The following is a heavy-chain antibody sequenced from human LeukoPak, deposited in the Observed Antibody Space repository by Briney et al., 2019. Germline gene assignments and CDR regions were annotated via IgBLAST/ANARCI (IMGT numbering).Heavy chain of an antibody. CDR2: ISRSSSYI. CDR3: ARDDRDGYNYYFDY. CDR1: GYTFTSSN. V-gene: IGHV3-21*01. D-gene: IGHD5-24*01. J-gene: IGHJ4*02. Sequence: SLKVSCTASGYTFTSSNMHWVRQAPGQGLEWISIISRSSSYINYAHSVKGRFTISRDNAKNSLYLQMNSLRAEDTAVYYCARDDRDGYNYYFDYWGQGTLVTVSS.